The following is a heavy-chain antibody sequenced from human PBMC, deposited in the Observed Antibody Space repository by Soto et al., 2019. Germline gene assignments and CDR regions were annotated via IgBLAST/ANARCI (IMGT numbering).Heavy chain of an antibody. CDR2: INPNSGGT. CDR1: GYTFTGYY. V-gene: IGHV1-2*04. Sequence: ASVKVSCKASGYTFTGYYMHWVRQAPGQGLEWMGWINPNSGGTNYAQKFQGWVTMTRDTSISTAYMELSRLRSDDTAVYYCARGDGSSSSGYSGYDYFLLDYWGQGTLVTVPQ. CDR3: ARGDGSSSSGYSGYDYFLLDY. D-gene: IGHD5-12*01. J-gene: IGHJ4*02.